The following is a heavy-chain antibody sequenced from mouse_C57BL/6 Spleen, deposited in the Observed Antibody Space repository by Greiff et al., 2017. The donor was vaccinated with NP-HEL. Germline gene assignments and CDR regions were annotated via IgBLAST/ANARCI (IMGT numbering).Heavy chain of an antibody. V-gene: IGHV6-3*01. D-gene: IGHD2-4*01. CDR2: IRLKSDNYAT. Sequence: EVHLVESGGGLVQPGGSMKLSCVASGFTFSNYWMNWVRQSPEKGLEWVAQIRLKSDNYATHYAESVKGRFTISRDDSKSSVYLQMNNLRAEDTGIYYCTAHYDSLFAYWGQGTLVTVSA. J-gene: IGHJ3*01. CDR1: GFTFSNYW. CDR3: TAHYDSLFAY.